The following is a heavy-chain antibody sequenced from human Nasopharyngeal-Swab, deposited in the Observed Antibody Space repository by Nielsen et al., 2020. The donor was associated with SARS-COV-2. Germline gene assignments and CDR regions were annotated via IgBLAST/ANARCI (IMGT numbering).Heavy chain of an antibody. J-gene: IGHJ4*02. V-gene: IGHV3-23*01. CDR1: GFTFSSYA. CDR2: ISGSGGST. Sequence: GGSLRLSCAASGFTFSSYAMSWVRQAPGKGLEWVSAISGSGGSTYYADSMKGRFTISRDNSKNTLYLQMNSLRAEDTAVYYCAKGTRIQLIKDYFDYWGQGTLVTVSS. D-gene: IGHD5-18*01. CDR3: AKGTRIQLIKDYFDY.